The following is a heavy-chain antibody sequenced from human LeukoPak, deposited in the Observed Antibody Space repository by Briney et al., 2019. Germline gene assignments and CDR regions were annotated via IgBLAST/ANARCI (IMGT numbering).Heavy chain of an antibody. CDR2: ISVYNGNT. CDR3: ARDQYDSVWGSHRPYFDY. CDR1: GYTFSSYG. Sequence: ASVKVSCKASGYTFSSYGISWVRQAPGQGLEWKGWISVYNGNTNYAQKFQGRVTMTTDTSTSTAYMELRSLRSDDTAVYYCARDQYDSVWGSHRPYFDYWGQGTLVTVSS. D-gene: IGHD3-16*02. J-gene: IGHJ4*02. V-gene: IGHV1-18*01.